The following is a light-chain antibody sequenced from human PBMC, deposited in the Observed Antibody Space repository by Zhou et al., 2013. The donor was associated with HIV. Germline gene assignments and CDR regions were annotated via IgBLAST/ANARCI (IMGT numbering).Light chain of an antibody. V-gene: IGKV3-15*01. Sequence: ETVMTQSPATLSVSPGERATLSCRASQSVSDNLAWYQQKPGQAPRLLINGASTRATGIPARFSGSGSGTEFTLTISSLHSEDFAVYYCQQYNNWPVTFGQGTRLEIK. CDR2: GAS. CDR1: QSVSDN. J-gene: IGKJ5*01. CDR3: QQYNNWPVT.